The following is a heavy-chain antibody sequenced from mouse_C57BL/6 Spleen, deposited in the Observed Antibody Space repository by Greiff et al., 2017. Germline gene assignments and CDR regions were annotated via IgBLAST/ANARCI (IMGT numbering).Heavy chain of an antibody. Sequence: VQLQQSGAELVKPGASVTLSCTASGFNIKDYYMHWVKQRTEQGLEWIGRIDPEDGETKYAPKFPGKATITADTSSNTAYLQLSSLTSEDTAVYYCARARGFDYWGQGTTLTVSS. CDR3: ARARGFDY. CDR1: GFNIKDYY. J-gene: IGHJ2*01. V-gene: IGHV14-2*01. CDR2: IDPEDGET. D-gene: IGHD3-1*01.